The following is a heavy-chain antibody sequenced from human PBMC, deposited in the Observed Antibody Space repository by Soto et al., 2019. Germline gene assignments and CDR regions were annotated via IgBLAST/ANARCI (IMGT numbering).Heavy chain of an antibody. CDR3: ARDLSYYYDSSGYYYSYGTDV. J-gene: IGHJ6*02. CDR1: GGSISSGGYY. CDR2: IYYSGST. D-gene: IGHD3-22*01. Sequence: SETLSLTCTVSGGSISSGGYYWSWIRQHPGKGLEWIGYIYYSGSTYYNPSLKSRVTISVDTFKNQFSLKLSSVTAADTAVYYCARDLSYYYDSSGYYYSYGTDVWGQGTTVTVSS. V-gene: IGHV4-31*03.